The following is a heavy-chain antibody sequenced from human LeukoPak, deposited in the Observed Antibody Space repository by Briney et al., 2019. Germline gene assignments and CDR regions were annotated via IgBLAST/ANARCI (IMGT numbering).Heavy chain of an antibody. V-gene: IGHV4-59*12. Sequence: SETLSLTCTVSGGSISSYYWSWIRQPPGKGLEWIGYIYYSGSTNYNPSLQSRVTISVDTSKNQFSLKLSSVTAADTAVYYCAREAFSWGNWFDPWGQGTLVTVSS. J-gene: IGHJ5*02. CDR3: AREAFSWGNWFDP. D-gene: IGHD6-13*01. CDR2: IYYSGST. CDR1: GGSISSYY.